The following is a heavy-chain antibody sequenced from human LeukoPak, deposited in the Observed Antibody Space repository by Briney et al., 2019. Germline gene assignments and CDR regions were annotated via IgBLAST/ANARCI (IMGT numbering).Heavy chain of an antibody. Sequence: GGSLRLSCVGSGFTFSNAWMTWVRQAPGKGLEWVGRIKSNVLGGTLDYSTPVKGRFTISRDDSKNTVYLQMNSLKTEDTALYYCATDSLVANFWGQGTLVTVSS. V-gene: IGHV3-15*01. D-gene: IGHD5-12*01. CDR2: IKSNVLGGTL. CDR1: GFTFSNAW. CDR3: ATDSLVANF. J-gene: IGHJ4*02.